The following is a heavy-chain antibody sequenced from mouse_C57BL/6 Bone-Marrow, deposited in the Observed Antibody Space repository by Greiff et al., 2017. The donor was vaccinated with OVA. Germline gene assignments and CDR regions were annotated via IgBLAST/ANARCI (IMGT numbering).Heavy chain of an antibody. CDR1: GYTFTDYN. J-gene: IGHJ1*03. V-gene: IGHV1-18*01. D-gene: IGHD2-3*01. CDR3: VKGGDGYWYFDV. Sequence: VQLQQSGPELVKPGASVKIPCKASGYTFTDYNMDWMKQSHGKSLEWIGDINPNNGGTIYNQKFKGKATLTVDKSSSTAYMELRSLTSEDTAVFYCVKGGDGYWYFDVWGTGTTVTVSS. CDR2: INPNNGGT.